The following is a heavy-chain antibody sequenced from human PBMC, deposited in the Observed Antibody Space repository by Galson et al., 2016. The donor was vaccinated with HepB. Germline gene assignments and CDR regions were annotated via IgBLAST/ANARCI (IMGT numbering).Heavy chain of an antibody. CDR3: ARAGGGFCDGERCYNWFDP. V-gene: IGHV1-18*01. CDR1: GYRFQSYG. J-gene: IGHJ5*02. CDR2: INPSKGNT. D-gene: IGHD2-21*01. Sequence: SVKVSCKASGYRFQSYGISWVRQAPGQGLEWMGWINPSKGNTDYAQKFAGRVTMTIDPSTSTVYMDLGSLTSDDTAVYYCARAGGGFCDGERCYNWFDPWGQGTLVSVSS.